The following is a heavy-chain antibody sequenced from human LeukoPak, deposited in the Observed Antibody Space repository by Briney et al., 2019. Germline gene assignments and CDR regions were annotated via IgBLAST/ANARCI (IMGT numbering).Heavy chain of an antibody. V-gene: IGHV1-2*02. J-gene: IGHJ4*02. Sequence: ASVKVSCKASGYTFTGHYMHWVRQAPGQGLDWMGWINPKGGATKYAQKFQDRVTMTRDTSIDTVYMELSNLGSDDTALYYCLRTSDYGAPYGFDYWGQGTLVTVSS. CDR1: GYTFTGHY. D-gene: IGHD4-17*01. CDR2: INPKGGAT. CDR3: LRTSDYGAPYGFDY.